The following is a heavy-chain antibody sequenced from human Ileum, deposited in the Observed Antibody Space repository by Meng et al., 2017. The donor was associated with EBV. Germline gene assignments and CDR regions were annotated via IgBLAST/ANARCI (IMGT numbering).Heavy chain of an antibody. CDR1: GGSFSGYY. V-gene: IGHV4-34*01. CDR3: ARGNKVSDRGFDY. D-gene: IGHD3-10*01. Sequence: VPVRRWGVGCVKPSGPPALICAVYGGSFSGYYWSWMRQPPGKGLEWIGEINHSGSTNYNPSLKSRVTISVDTSKNQFSLKLSSVTAADTAVYYCARGNKVSDRGFDYWGQGTLVTVSS. J-gene: IGHJ4*02. CDR2: INHSGST.